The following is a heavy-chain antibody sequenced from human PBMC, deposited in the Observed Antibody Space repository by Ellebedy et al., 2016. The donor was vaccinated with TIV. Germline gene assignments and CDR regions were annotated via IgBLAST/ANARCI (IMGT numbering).Heavy chain of an antibody. D-gene: IGHD3-9*01. V-gene: IGHV4-39*01. Sequence: MPSETLSLTCTVSGVSISSTIATWGWLRPTPGKGMEWIGTISHSGTTYYNPSLMSRVVRSVDTSKNQFSLKLASVTAADTAMYYCARLPTGYPNWFNPWGQGTLVTVSS. CDR2: ISHSGTT. CDR1: GVSISSTIAT. J-gene: IGHJ5*02. CDR3: ARLPTGYPNWFNP.